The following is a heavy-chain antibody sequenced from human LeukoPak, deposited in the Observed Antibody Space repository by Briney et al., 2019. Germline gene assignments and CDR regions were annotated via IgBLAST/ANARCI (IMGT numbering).Heavy chain of an antibody. J-gene: IGHJ4*02. Sequence: SETLSLTCTVSGGSISSYYWSWIRQPAGKGLEWIGRIYTSGSTNYNPSLKSRVTMSVDTSKNQFSLKLSSVTAADTAVYYCARCPYYYDSSGYDYWGQGTLVTVSS. V-gene: IGHV4-4*07. CDR2: IYTSGST. CDR3: ARCPYYYDSSGYDY. D-gene: IGHD3-22*01. CDR1: GGSISSYY.